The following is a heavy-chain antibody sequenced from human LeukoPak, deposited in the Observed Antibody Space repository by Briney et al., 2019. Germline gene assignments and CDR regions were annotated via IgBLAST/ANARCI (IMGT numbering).Heavy chain of an antibody. CDR2: INSDGSST. CDR3: ARPLSPRNTVTTPSPFDY. CDR1: GFTFSSYW. J-gene: IGHJ4*02. Sequence: TGGSLRLSCAASGFTFSSYWMHWVRQAPGKGLVWVSRINSDGSSTSYADSVKGRFIISRDNAKITLYLQMNSLRPEDTAVYYCARPLSPRNTVTTPSPFDYCGQGTLVTVSS. V-gene: IGHV3-74*01. D-gene: IGHD4-17*01.